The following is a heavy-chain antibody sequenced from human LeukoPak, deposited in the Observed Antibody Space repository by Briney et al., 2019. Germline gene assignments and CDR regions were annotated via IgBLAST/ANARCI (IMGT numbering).Heavy chain of an antibody. D-gene: IGHD2-2*01. CDR3: AKDSLVVPAAMPENWFDP. Sequence: GGSLRLSCAASGFTFSSYAMSWVRQAPGKGLEWVSAISGSGGSTYYADSVKGRFTISRDNSKNTLYLQMNSLRAEDTAVYYCAKDSLVVPAAMPENWFDPWGQGTLVTVSS. CDR2: ISGSGGST. CDR1: GFTFSSYA. V-gene: IGHV3-23*01. J-gene: IGHJ5*02.